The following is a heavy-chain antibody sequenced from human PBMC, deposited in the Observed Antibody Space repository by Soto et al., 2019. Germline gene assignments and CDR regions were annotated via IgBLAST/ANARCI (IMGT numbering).Heavy chain of an antibody. Sequence: QVQVVQSGAEVKKPESSVKVSYKPSGGTFNTYTVNWVRLAPGHGLEWMGRLIPILDMANYAQKFQDRVTITADRSTFTAYMELNSLTSDDTAVYYCAITYCRDNSCPRDFDFWGPGTRVTVSS. CDR1: GGTFNTYT. D-gene: IGHD2-21*01. CDR2: LIPILDMA. J-gene: IGHJ4*02. CDR3: AITYCRDNSCPRDFDF. V-gene: IGHV1-69*02.